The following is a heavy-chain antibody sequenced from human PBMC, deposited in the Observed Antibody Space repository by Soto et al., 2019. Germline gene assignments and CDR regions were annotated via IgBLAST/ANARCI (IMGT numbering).Heavy chain of an antibody. CDR2: MNPNSGNT. V-gene: IGHV1-8*01. CDR1: GYTFTSYD. D-gene: IGHD3-9*01. CDR3: ATVPFAEALGHFDWLLFPGLRFDY. Sequence: ASVKVSCKASGYTFTSYDINWVRQATGQGLEWMGWMNPNSGNTGYAQKFQGRVTMTRNTSISTAYMELSSLRSEDTAVYYCATVPFAEALGHFDWLLFPGLRFDYWGQGTLVTVSS. J-gene: IGHJ4*02.